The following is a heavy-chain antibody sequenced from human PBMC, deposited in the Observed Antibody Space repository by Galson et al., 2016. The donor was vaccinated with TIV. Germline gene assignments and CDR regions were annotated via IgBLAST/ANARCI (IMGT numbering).Heavy chain of an antibody. J-gene: IGHJ5*02. D-gene: IGHD3-10*01. CDR1: GAIFNGYA. V-gene: IGHV1-69*13. CDR2: IILLFGTS. Sequence: SVKVSCKASGAIFNGYAINWVRQAPGQGLEWMGRIILLFGTSNYAQKFQGRLTITADESTSTAYMELSSLTSDDTAVYYCARGKYYYGSGKGFDPWGQGTPVTVSS. CDR3: ARGKYYYGSGKGFDP.